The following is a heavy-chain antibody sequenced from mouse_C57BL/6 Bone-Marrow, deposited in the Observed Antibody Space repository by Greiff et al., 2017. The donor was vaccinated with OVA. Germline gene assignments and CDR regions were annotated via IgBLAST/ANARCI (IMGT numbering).Heavy chain of an antibody. V-gene: IGHV5-4*03. CDR3: SSYGAY. CDR1: GFTFSSYA. J-gene: IGHJ3*01. D-gene: IGHD1-1*01. CDR2: ISDGGSYT. Sequence: EVKVEESGGGLVKPGGSLKLSCAASGFTFSSYAMSWVRQTPEKRLEWVATISDGGSYTYYPDNVKGRFTISRDNAKNNLYLQMSHLKSEDTAMYYCSSYGAYWGQGTLVTVSA.